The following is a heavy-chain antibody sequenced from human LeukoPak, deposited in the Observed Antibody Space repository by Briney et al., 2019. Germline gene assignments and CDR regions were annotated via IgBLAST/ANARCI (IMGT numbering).Heavy chain of an antibody. CDR3: ARHKDGYCSGGSCSGYYYGMDV. Sequence: SETLSLTCTVSGGSISSYYWSWIRQPPGKGLEWIGYIYYSGSTNYNPSLKSRVTISVDTSKNQFSLKLSSVTAADTAVYYCARHKDGYCSGGSCSGYYYGMDVWGQGTTVTVSS. D-gene: IGHD2-15*01. CDR2: IYYSGST. V-gene: IGHV4-59*08. CDR1: GGSISSYY. J-gene: IGHJ6*02.